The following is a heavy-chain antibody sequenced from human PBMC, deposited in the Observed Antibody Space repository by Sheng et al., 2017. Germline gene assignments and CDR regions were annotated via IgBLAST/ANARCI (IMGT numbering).Heavy chain of an antibody. D-gene: IGHD6-13*01. CDR1: GGSISSGGYS. J-gene: IGHJ5*02. V-gene: IGHV4-30-2*01. Sequence: QLQLQESGSGLVKPSQTLSLTCAVSGGSISSGGYSWSWIRQPPGKGLEWIGYIYHSGSTYYNPSLKSRVTISVDRSKNQFSLKLSSVTAADTAVYYCARVQYSSSPDGLGFGVDPWGQGTLVTV. CDR2: IYHSGST. CDR3: ARVQYSSSPDGLGFGVDP.